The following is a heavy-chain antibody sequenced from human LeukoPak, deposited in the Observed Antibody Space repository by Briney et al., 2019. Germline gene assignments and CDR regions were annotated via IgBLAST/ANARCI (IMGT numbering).Heavy chain of an antibody. V-gene: IGHV3-33*01. Sequence: GGSLRLSCAASGFTFSRYGMHWVRQAPGKGLEWVAVIWYDGSNKYYADSVKGRFTISRDNSKNTLYLQMNSLRAEDTAVYYCARDRPTSGFDYWGQGTLVTVSS. J-gene: IGHJ4*02. CDR2: IWYDGSNK. CDR3: ARDRPTSGFDY. CDR1: GFTFSRYG. D-gene: IGHD3-10*01.